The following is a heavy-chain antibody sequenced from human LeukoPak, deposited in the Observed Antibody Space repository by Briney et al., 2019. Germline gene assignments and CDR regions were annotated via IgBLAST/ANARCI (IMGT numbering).Heavy chain of an antibody. D-gene: IGHD3-16*01. CDR1: GGSISSGGYY. V-gene: IGHV4-31*03. CDR2: IYYSGST. J-gene: IGHJ6*03. Sequence: PSETLSLTCTVSGGSISSGGYYWSWIRQHPGKGLEWIGYIYYSGSTYYSPSLKSRVTISVDTSKNQFSLKLSSVTAADTAVYYCAGGKAYYYYYMDVWGKGTTVTVSS. CDR3: AGGKAYYYYYMDV.